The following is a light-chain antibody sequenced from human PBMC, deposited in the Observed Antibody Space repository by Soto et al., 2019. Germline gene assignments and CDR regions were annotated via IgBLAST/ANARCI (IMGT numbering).Light chain of an antibody. V-gene: IGKV3-15*01. Sequence: ELVMPQSPATLSVSPGERATLSCRASQSVSSNLAWYQQKPGQAPRLLISGTSTRASGIPARFSGSGSGTEFTLTISSLQSEDFAVYYCQQYNNWPLFGQGTKVDI. CDR3: QQYNNWPL. CDR2: GTS. J-gene: IGKJ1*01. CDR1: QSVSSN.